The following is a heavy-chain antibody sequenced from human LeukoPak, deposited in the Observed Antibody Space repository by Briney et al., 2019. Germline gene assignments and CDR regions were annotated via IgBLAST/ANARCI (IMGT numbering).Heavy chain of an antibody. CDR1: GGSISSYH. J-gene: IGHJ3*02. Sequence: SETLSLTCTVSGGSISSYHWSWIRQPPGKGLVWIGYIYYSGSTNYNPSLKSRVTISVDTSKNQFSLKLSSVTAADTAVYYCARGRDSSGHTGDAFDIWGQGTMVTVSS. V-gene: IGHV4-59*01. CDR2: IYYSGST. D-gene: IGHD3-22*01. CDR3: ARGRDSSGHTGDAFDI.